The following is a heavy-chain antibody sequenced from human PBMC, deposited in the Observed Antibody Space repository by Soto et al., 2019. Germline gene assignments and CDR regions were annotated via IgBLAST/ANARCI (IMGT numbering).Heavy chain of an antibody. V-gene: IGHV2-5*02. CDR3: ARMSFGPNDCSSAYFDF. CDR2: IYWDDDK. D-gene: IGHD3-3*01. CDR1: GFSFTNSGVG. J-gene: IGHJ4*02. Sequence: QVTLKESGPALVKPTQTLTLTCTFSGFSFTNSGVGVGWLRQPPGKALEWLALIYWDDDKRYSPFLKTRVTLTKDTSKHQVVLTMTHMGPVDTATYFCARMSFGPNDCSSAYFDFWCLGTLVTVSS.